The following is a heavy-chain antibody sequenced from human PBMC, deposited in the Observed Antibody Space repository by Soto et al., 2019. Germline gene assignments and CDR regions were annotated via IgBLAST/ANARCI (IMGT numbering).Heavy chain of an antibody. J-gene: IGHJ4*02. D-gene: IGHD3-3*01. V-gene: IGHV3-23*01. CDR3: AKHDFWTLYNTGLDS. CDR1: GFTFTSYA. Sequence: EVQLLESGGGLVQPGGSLRLSCSASGFTFTSYAMSWVRQAPGKGLEWVSGISGSGGDTKSADSVKGRFTISRDNFNNMLYLQMNSLRAEDTAVYYCAKHDFWTLYNTGLDSWGQGTLVTVSS. CDR2: ISGSGGDT.